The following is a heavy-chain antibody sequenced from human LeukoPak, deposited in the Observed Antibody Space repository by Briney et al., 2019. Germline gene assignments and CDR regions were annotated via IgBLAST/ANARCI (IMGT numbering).Heavy chain of an antibody. Sequence: ASVKVSCKASGYTFTSYDINWVRQATGQGLEWMGWMNPNSGNIGYAQKFQGRVTMTRNTSISTAYMELSSLRSEDTAVYYCAARLMGDYADYYYGMDVWGQGTTVTVSS. D-gene: IGHD4-17*01. V-gene: IGHV1-8*01. J-gene: IGHJ6*02. CDR2: MNPNSGNI. CDR3: AARLMGDYADYYYGMDV. CDR1: GYTFTSYD.